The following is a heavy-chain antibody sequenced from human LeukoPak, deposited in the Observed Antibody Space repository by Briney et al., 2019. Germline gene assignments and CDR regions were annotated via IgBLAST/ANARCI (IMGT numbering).Heavy chain of an antibody. D-gene: IGHD6-13*01. J-gene: IGHJ4*02. V-gene: IGHV3-11*04. CDR1: GFTFSDYY. CDR2: ISGSGGST. CDR3: ARDMYSSSWVFDY. Sequence: GGSLRLSCAASGFTFSDYYMSWIRQAPGKGLEWVSAISGSGGSTYYADSVKGRFTISRDNAKNSLYLQMNSLRSDDTAVYYCARDMYSSSWVFDYWGQGTLVTVSS.